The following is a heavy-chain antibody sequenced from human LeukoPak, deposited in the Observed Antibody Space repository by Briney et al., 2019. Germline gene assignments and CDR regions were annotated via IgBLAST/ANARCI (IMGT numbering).Heavy chain of an antibody. D-gene: IGHD3-3*01. V-gene: IGHV4-61*01. CDR2: IYYSGSN. CDR3: ARDRGGDFWSSYYDY. Sequence: SETLSLTCTVSGGSVSSGSYYWSWIRQSPGRGLKWIGYIYYSGSNSYNPSLKSRVTILLDTSKNQFSLRLNSVTAADTAIYYCARDRGGDFWSSYYDYWGQGTLVTVSS. J-gene: IGHJ4*02. CDR1: GGSVSSGSYY.